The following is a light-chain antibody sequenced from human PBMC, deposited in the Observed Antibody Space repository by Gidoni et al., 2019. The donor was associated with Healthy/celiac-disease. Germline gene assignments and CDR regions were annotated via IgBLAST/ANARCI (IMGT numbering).Light chain of an antibody. CDR2: DAS. J-gene: IGKJ4*01. Sequence: EIVLTQSPATLSLSPGERATLSCRASQSVSSYLAWYQQKPGQAPRLLIYDASNRATGIPAGFSGSGSGTDFTLTISSLEPEDFAVYYCQQRSNWPPSLTFXGXTKVXI. CDR3: QQRSNWPPSLT. V-gene: IGKV3-11*01. CDR1: QSVSSY.